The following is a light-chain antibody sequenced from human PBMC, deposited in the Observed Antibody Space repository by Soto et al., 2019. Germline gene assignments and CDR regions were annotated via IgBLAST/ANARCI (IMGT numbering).Light chain of an antibody. Sequence: DIQLTQSPSFLSASVGDRVTITRRASQGISSYLAWYQQKPGKAPKLLIYAASTLQSGVPSRFSGSGSGTDFTLTISCLQSEDFATYYCQQYYSYPPTFGQGTKVDIK. V-gene: IGKV1-9*01. J-gene: IGKJ1*01. CDR3: QQYYSYPPT. CDR2: AAS. CDR1: QGISSY.